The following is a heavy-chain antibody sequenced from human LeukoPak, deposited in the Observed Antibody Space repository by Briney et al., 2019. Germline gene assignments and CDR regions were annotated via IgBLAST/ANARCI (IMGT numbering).Heavy chain of an antibody. V-gene: IGHV3-53*01. CDR1: GFTVSSNY. J-gene: IGHJ3*02. CDR2: IYSGGNT. CDR3: ANGYYYGSGSYYKEAFDI. Sequence: GGSLRLSCAASGFTVSSNYMSWVRQAPGKGLEWVSVIYSGGNTYYADSVKGRFIISRDTSKNTLYLQMNSLRAEDTAVYYCANGYYYGSGSYYKEAFDIWGQGTMVTVSS. D-gene: IGHD3-10*01.